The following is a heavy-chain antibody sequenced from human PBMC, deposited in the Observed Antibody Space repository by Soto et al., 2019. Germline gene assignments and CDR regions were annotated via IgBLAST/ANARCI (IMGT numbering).Heavy chain of an antibody. V-gene: IGHV1-18*01. J-gene: IGHJ6*02. D-gene: IGHD1-7*01. CDR2: ISAYNGNT. Sequence: QVQLVQSGAEVKKPGASVKVSCKASGYTFTSYGISWVRQAPGQGLEWMGWISAYNGNTNYAQKLQGRVTMTTDTSTSTAYMELRSLRSDDTAVYYCARDRGYNWNYRPYSVYYYYYGMDVWGQGTTVTVSS. CDR1: GYTFTSYG. CDR3: ARDRGYNWNYRPYSVYYYYYGMDV.